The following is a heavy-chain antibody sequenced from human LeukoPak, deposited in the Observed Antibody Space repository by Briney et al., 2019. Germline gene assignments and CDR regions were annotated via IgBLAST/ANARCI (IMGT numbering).Heavy chain of an antibody. CDR2: INSDGSST. J-gene: IGHJ4*02. V-gene: IGHV3-74*01. D-gene: IGHD5-12*01. Sequence: GGSLRLSCAASGFTFSSYWMHWVRQAPGNGLVWVAHINSDGSSTNYADSVKGRFTISRDNAKNTLYLQMNSLRAEDTAVYYCARVRPSGYPDYWGQGTLVTVSS. CDR1: GFTFSSYW. CDR3: ARVRPSGYPDY.